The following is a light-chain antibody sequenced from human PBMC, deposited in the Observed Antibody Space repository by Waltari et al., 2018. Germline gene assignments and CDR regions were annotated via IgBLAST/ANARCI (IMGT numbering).Light chain of an antibody. V-gene: IGLV3-21*04. J-gene: IGLJ2*01. CDR3: QVWDSSSDLHGV. Sequence: SYVLTQPPSVSVAPGKTARITCGGNNIGSKSVHWYQQKPGQAPVLVIYYDSDRPSGIPERFSGSNSGNTATRTISRVEAGDEADYYCQVWDSSSDLHGVFGGGTKLTVL. CDR1: NIGSKS. CDR2: YDS.